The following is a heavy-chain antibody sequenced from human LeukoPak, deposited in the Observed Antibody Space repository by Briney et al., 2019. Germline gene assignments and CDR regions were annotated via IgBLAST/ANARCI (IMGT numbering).Heavy chain of an antibody. CDR3: AKVIGYLYYYYMDV. Sequence: GRSLRLSCAASGFTFDDYAMHWVRQAPGKGLEWVSGISWNSGSIGYADSVKGRFTISRDNAKSSLYLQMNSLRAEDTALYYCAKVIGYLYYYYMDVWGKGTTVTVSS. CDR2: ISWNSGSI. CDR1: GFTFDDYA. J-gene: IGHJ6*03. V-gene: IGHV3-9*01. D-gene: IGHD3-22*01.